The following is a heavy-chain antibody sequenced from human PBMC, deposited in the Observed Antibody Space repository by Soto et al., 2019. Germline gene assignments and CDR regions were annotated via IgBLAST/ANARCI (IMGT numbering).Heavy chain of an antibody. CDR2: IYYSGTT. CDR1: VGSISAHTHY. CDR3: MNPKVVLTTYSNYLSFAMDV. V-gene: IGHV4-39*01. Sequence: SETLSRTCTVSVGSISAHTHYCSWIRQSPGGGLEWIASIYYSGTTYYNPSLQIRLSISADRSKNQVSLLLTSVTAADTAVYYSMNPKVVLTTYSNYLSFAMDVWGPGTTVTVSS. J-gene: IGHJ6*02. D-gene: IGHD2-15*01.